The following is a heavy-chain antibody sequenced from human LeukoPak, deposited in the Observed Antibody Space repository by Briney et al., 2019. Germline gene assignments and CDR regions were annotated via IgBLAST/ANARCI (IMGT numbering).Heavy chain of an antibody. Sequence: GGSLRLSCAASGFTFSTCGIHWVRQAPGKGLEWVAFIRYDGSNQYYADSVKGRFTISRDNSKNTLYLQMNSLRAEDTSIYYCARGSTLTSLYFFDYWGQGTLVTVSS. V-gene: IGHV3-30*02. CDR1: GFTFSTCG. CDR3: ARGSTLTSLYFFDY. CDR2: IRYDGSNQ. J-gene: IGHJ4*02. D-gene: IGHD4-17*01.